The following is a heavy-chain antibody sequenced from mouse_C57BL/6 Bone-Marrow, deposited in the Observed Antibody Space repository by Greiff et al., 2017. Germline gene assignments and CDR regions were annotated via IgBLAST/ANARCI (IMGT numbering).Heavy chain of an antibody. CDR1: GFSLTSYG. V-gene: IGHV2-6*01. CDR3: ASSLTYYAMDY. J-gene: IGHJ4*01. D-gene: IGHD4-1*01. CDR2: IWCVGST. Sequence: VKLLESGPGLVAPSQSLSITCTVSGFSLTSYGVDWVRQSPGKGLEWLGVIWCVGSTNYNSALKSRLSISKDNSKSQVFLKMNSLQTDDTAMYYCASSLTYYAMDYWGQGTSVTVSS.